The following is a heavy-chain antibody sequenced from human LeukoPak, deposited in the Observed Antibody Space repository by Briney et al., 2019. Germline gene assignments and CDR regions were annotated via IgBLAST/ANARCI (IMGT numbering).Heavy chain of an antibody. J-gene: IGHJ4*02. CDR1: GGSISSYY. V-gene: IGHV4-59*01. D-gene: IGHD1-1*01. CDR2: IYYSGST. Sequence: SETLSLXCTVSGGSISSYYWSWIRQPPGKGLEWIGYIYYSGSTNYNPSLKSRVTISVDTSKNQFSLKLSSVTAADTAGYYWARISAGTHRGNYFDYWGQGTLVPVSS. CDR3: ARISAGTHRGNYFDY.